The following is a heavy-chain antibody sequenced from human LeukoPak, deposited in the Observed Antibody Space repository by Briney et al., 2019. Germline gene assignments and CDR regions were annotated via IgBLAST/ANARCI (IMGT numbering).Heavy chain of an antibody. CDR2: IYSGGST. V-gene: IGHV3-53*01. D-gene: IGHD5/OR15-5a*01. CDR1: GFTVSTNY. J-gene: IGHJ6*02. CDR3: VRVRVYEPYGMDV. Sequence: PGGSLRLSCAASGFTVSTNYMNWVRQAPGKGLEWVSIIYSGGSTYYADSVKGRFTISRDNSKNTVYLQMNSLRAEDTAVYYCVRVRVYEPYGMDVWGQGTTVIVSS.